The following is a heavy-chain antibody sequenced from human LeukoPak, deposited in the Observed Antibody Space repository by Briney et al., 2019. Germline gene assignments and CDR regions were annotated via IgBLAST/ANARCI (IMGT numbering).Heavy chain of an antibody. D-gene: IGHD6-13*01. J-gene: IGHJ6*03. V-gene: IGHV3-9*01. Sequence: GGSLRLSCAASGFTFDDYAMHWVRQAPGMGLEWVSGISWNSGSIGYADSVKGRFTISRDNAKNSLYLQMNSLRAEDTALYYCAKAAIAAADPGYMDVWGKGTTVTVSS. CDR3: AKAAIAAADPGYMDV. CDR1: GFTFDDYA. CDR2: ISWNSGSI.